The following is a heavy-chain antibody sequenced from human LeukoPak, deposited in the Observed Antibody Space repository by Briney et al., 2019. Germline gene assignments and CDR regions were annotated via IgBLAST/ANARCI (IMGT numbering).Heavy chain of an antibody. CDR2: ISGSGGST. D-gene: IGHD6-6*01. CDR3: AKGLPSYSSSSVRGSNFDY. Sequence: GGSLRLSCAASGFTFSSYAMSWVRQAPGKGLEWVSAISGSGGSTYYADSVKGRFTISRDNSKNTLYLQMNSLRAEDTAVYYCAKGLPSYSSSSVRGSNFDYWGQGTLVTVSS. J-gene: IGHJ4*02. V-gene: IGHV3-23*01. CDR1: GFTFSSYA.